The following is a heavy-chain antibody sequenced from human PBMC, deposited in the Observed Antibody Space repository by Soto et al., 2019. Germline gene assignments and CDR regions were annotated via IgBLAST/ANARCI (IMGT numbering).Heavy chain of an antibody. Sequence: QVQLVQSGAEVKKPGSSVKVSCKASGGTFSSYAISWVRQAPGQGLEWMGGIIPIFGTANYAQKFQGRVTITADESTSTAYMGLGSLGSEETAGYYCAGDMGGGAAAARGDYWGQGTLVTVSS. D-gene: IGHD6-13*01. CDR1: GGTFSSYA. J-gene: IGHJ4*02. V-gene: IGHV1-69*01. CDR2: IIPIFGTA. CDR3: AGDMGGGAAAARGDY.